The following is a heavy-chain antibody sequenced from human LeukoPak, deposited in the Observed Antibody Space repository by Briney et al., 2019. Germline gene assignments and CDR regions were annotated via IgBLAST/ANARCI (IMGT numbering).Heavy chain of an antibody. CDR2: IYYTGTT. J-gene: IGHJ4*02. V-gene: IGHV4-59*12. CDR3: ARRIAAAGHFDS. D-gene: IGHD6-13*01. CDR1: GGSISSYY. Sequence: SETLSLTCTVSGGSISSYYWSWIRQPPGKGLEWIGYIYYTGTTNYNPSLRSRLTMSVDTSNNHFSLRLSSVTALDTAVYYCARRIAAAGHFDSWGQGTLVTVSS.